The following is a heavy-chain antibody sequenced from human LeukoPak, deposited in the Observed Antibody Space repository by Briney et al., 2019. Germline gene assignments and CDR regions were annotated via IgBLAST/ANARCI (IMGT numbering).Heavy chain of an antibody. CDR2: INQDGSEI. J-gene: IGHJ4*02. V-gene: IGHV3-7*01. CDR1: GFTFSSYA. D-gene: IGHD3-16*01. CDR3: ASSWGSAIDF. Sequence: GGSLRLSCAASGFTFSSYAMHWVRQAPGKGLEWVANINQDGSEIYYVDSVKGRFTVSIDNAKNSLYLQMSSLRAEDTAVYYCASSWGSAIDFWGQGTLVTVSS.